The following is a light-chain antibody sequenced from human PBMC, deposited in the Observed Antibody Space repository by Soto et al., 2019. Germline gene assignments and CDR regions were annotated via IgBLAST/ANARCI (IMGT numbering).Light chain of an antibody. CDR2: DVT. J-gene: IGLJ3*02. CDR1: SSDVGGYNY. Sequence: QSALTQPASVSGSPGQSITISCTGTSSDVGGYNYVSWYQHHPGKAPKLMIYDVTNRPSGVSNRFSGSKSGNTASLTISGLQDEDEADYYCTSYTTSCPPLVFGGGTKVTVL. CDR3: TSYTTSCPPLV. V-gene: IGLV2-14*03.